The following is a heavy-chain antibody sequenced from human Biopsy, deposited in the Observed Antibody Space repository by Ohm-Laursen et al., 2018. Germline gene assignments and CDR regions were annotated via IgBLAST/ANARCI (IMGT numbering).Heavy chain of an antibody. CDR3: ATVRWGGDYYSAMDV. Sequence: GASVKVSCKLSGYSLSQLAIHWVRQAPGKGLEWVGGYDPEDDKKVYGQSLQGRVTMSEDTSADTAYMVLSRLKSEDTAVYYCATVRWGGDYYSAMDVWGQGTTVTVSS. V-gene: IGHV1-24*01. CDR1: GYSLSQLA. CDR2: YDPEDDKK. D-gene: IGHD2-21*02. J-gene: IGHJ6*02.